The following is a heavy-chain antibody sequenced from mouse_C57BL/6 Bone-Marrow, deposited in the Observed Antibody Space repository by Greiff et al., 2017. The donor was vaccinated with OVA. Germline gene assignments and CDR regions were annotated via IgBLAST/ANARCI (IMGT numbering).Heavy chain of an antibody. D-gene: IGHD1-1*02. CDR2: IWGGGST. CDR1: GFSLTSYG. V-gene: IGHV2-9*01. Sequence: VKLQESGPGLVAPSQSLSITCTVSGFSLTSYGVDWVRQPPGKGLEWLGVIWGGGSTNYNSALMSRLSISKDNSKSQVFLKMNSLQTDDTAMYYCAKTPSYGRRKRDWFAYWGQGTLVTVSA. J-gene: IGHJ3*01. CDR3: AKTPSYGRRKRDWFAY.